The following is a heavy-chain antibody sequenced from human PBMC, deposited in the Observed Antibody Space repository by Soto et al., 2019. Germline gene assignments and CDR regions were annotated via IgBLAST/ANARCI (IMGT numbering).Heavy chain of an antibody. CDR1: GGSISSGGYY. D-gene: IGHD6-6*01. CDR3: ARGLSIAARRWGNYFDY. V-gene: IGHV4-31*03. J-gene: IGHJ4*02. CDR2: IYYSGST. Sequence: SETLSLTCTVSGGSISSGGYYWSWIRQHPGKGLEWIGYIYYSGSTYYNPSLKSRVTISVDTSKNQFSLKLSSVTAADTAVYYCARGLSIAARRWGNYFDYWGQGTLVTVSS.